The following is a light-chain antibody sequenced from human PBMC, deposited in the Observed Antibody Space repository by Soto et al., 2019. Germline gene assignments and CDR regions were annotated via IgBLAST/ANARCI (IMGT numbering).Light chain of an antibody. CDR3: QQYDTSIWAYT. V-gene: IGKV3-20*01. Sequence: EVVLTQSPVTLSLSPGERATLSCRASQSVSSSYLAWDQQKPGQAPRLLIYAASSRATGIPDRFSGSGSGTDFTLTISRLEPEDFAVYYCQQYDTSIWAYTFGQGTKLEIK. CDR1: QSVSSSY. J-gene: IGKJ2*01. CDR2: AAS.